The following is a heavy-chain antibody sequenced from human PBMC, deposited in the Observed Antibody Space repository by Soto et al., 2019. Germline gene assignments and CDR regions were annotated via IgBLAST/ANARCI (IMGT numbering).Heavy chain of an antibody. J-gene: IGHJ4*02. CDR3: ARRYGYSFDY. D-gene: IGHD5-18*01. CDR1: GGSISSYY. V-gene: IGHV4-59*08. CDR2: MYYSGTT. Sequence: QVQLQESGPGLVKPSETLSLTCTVSGGSISSYYWSWLRQPPGKGLAWIWYMYYSGTTNYNPSVTGGVTLAVDTSKTPLSLKLSSVTAADTAVYYCARRYGYSFDYWGQGTLVTVSS.